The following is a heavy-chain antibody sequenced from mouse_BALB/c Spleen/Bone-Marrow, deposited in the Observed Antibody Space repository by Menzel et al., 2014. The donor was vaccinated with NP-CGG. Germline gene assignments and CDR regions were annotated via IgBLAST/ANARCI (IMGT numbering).Heavy chain of an antibody. CDR2: ISSGGGST. J-gene: IGHJ4*01. CDR3: ARLLPRDAKDY. Sequence: EVQRVESGGGLVKPGGSLNLSCAASGFAFSSYDMPWVRQTPEKRLAWVAYISSGGGSTYYPDTVKGRITITRDNDNKSLYLQMSSLKSEDTAMYYCARLLPRDAKDYWGQGPSVTDSS. D-gene: IGHD2-10*01. CDR1: GFAFSSYD. V-gene: IGHV5-12-1*01.